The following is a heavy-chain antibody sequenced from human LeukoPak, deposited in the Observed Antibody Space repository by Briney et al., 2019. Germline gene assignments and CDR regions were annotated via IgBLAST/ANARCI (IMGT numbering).Heavy chain of an antibody. CDR2: VSDTGRT. D-gene: IGHD3-16*01. V-gene: IGHV4-59*01. Sequence: SETLSLTCTVSSGFSTHYYWNWIRQPPGKALEWIGCVSDTGRTTYNPSLKSRPTISVDTSKRQFSLTLTSLTAADTAVYYCTKGYYEPFDVWGQGILVTVSS. J-gene: IGHJ4*02. CDR1: SGFSTHYY. CDR3: TKGYYEPFDV.